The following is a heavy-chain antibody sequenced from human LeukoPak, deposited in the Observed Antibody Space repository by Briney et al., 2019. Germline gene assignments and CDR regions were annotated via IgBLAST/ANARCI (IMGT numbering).Heavy chain of an antibody. Sequence: PGRSLRLSCAASGFIFSTSGMHWVRQAPGKGLEWVAAISYDGGSKYCADSVEGRFTISRDNSKNTLYLQMHSLRAEDTAVYYCAKDNVAAAGRYFDYWGQGTLVTVSS. CDR1: GFIFSTSG. J-gene: IGHJ4*02. CDR2: ISYDGGSK. V-gene: IGHV3-30*18. CDR3: AKDNVAAAGRYFDY. D-gene: IGHD6-13*01.